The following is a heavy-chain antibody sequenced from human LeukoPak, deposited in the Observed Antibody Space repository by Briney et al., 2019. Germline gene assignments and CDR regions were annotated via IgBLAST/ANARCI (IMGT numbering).Heavy chain of an antibody. Sequence: GGSLRLSCAASGFTFSSYGMHWVRQAPGKGLEWVAFIRYDGSNKYYADSVKGRFTISRDNSKNTLYLQMNSLRAEDTAVYYCAKDGYPGYYGSGSYSYYFDDWGQGTLSPSPQ. V-gene: IGHV3-30*02. J-gene: IGHJ4*02. D-gene: IGHD3-10*01. CDR2: IRYDGSNK. CDR3: AKDGYPGYYGSGSYSYYFDD. CDR1: GFTFSSYG.